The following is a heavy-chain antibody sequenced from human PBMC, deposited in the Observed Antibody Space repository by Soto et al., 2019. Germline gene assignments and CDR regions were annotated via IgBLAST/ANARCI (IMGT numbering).Heavy chain of an antibody. CDR3: AKLGTMGVFDN. CDR2: ITFRGDNT. J-gene: IGHJ4*02. V-gene: IGHV3-23*01. D-gene: IGHD1-1*01. Sequence: EVQLLESGGGLVPPGGSLRLSCAASGFTFSSYAMSWVRQAPGEGLEWLAGITFRGDNTYYADSVKGRFTLSRDTSRNRPDLQMNSLKVEDTALYYCAKLGTMGVFDNWGQGTLLTVSS. CDR1: GFTFSSYA.